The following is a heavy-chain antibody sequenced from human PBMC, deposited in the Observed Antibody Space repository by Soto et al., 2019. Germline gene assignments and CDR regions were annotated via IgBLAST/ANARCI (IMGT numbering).Heavy chain of an antibody. V-gene: IGHV3-33*01. CDR1: GFTFSSYG. CDR2: IWYDGSNK. Sequence: GGSLRLSCAASGFTFSSYGMHWVRQAPGKGLEWVAVIWYDGSNKYYADSVKGRFTISRDNSKNTLYLQMNSLRAEDTAVYYCARGGYYDILTGYYYYYGMDVWGQGTTVTVSS. D-gene: IGHD3-9*01. CDR3: ARGGYYDILTGYYYYYGMDV. J-gene: IGHJ6*02.